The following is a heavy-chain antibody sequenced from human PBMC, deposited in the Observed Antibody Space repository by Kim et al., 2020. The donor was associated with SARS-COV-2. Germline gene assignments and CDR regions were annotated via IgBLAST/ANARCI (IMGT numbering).Heavy chain of an antibody. D-gene: IGHD3-10*01. CDR1: GGSITNYY. J-gene: IGHJ4*02. Sequence: SETLSLTCSVSGGSITNYYWNWIRQPPGKALEWIGCFSYTGWADYNPSLPNRVSISADTSQNQLSLKWNSVTAADTAVYYCARSRGTVPGWGRGDWGQGTLVTVS. V-gene: IGHV4-59*01. CDR3: ARSRGTVPGWGRGD. CDR2: FSYTGWA.